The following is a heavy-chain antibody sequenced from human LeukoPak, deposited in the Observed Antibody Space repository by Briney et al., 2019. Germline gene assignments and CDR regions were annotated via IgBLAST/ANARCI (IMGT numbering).Heavy chain of an antibody. CDR3: ARVLAAAPNWFDP. Sequence: PSQTLSLTCTVSGGSISSGSYYWSWIRQPAGKGLEWIGRIYTSGSTNYNPSLKSRFTISVDTSKNQFSLTLSSVTAADTAVYYCARVLAAAPNWFDPWGQGTLVTVSS. CDR2: IYTSGST. D-gene: IGHD6-13*01. J-gene: IGHJ5*02. V-gene: IGHV4-61*02. CDR1: GGSISSGSYY.